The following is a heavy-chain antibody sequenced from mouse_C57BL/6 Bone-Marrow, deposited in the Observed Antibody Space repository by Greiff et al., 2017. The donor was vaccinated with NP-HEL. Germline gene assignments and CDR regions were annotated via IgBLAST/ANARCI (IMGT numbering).Heavy chain of an antibody. J-gene: IGHJ3*01. CDR3: ARHDGPAWFAY. CDR2: ISSGGSYT. D-gene: IGHD2-3*01. CDR1: GFTFSSYG. Sequence: EVMLVESGGDLVKPGGSLKLSCAASGFTFSSYGMSWVRQTPDKRLEWVATISSGGSYTYYPDSVKGRFTISRDNAKNTLYLQMSSLKSEDTAMYYCARHDGPAWFAYWGQGTLVTVSA. V-gene: IGHV5-6*01.